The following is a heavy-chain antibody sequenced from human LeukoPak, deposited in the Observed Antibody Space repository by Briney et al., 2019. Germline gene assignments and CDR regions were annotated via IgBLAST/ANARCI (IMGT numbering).Heavy chain of an antibody. D-gene: IGHD5-12*01. CDR2: IIPFLDTS. CDR3: ARAQAGNYDWPLDL. V-gene: IGHV1-69*05. CDR1: GGTFSNYA. Sequence: SVKVSCKASGGTFSNYALSWVRQAPGQGLEWMGAIIPFLDTSNYPPKFQDRVTITTDESTSTAYMELSSRRSDDTAVYYCARAQAGNYDWPLDLWGQGTLVTVSS. J-gene: IGHJ5*02.